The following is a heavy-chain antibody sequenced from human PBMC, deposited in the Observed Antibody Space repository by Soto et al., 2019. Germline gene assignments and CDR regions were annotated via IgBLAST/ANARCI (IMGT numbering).Heavy chain of an antibody. J-gene: IGHJ4*02. Sequence: SETLSLRCTVAGGCITSGGYYWSWIRQHPGTGLEWIGYIEYSGSTYYNPSLKRRVTISVDTSKNQFSLKLSSVTAADTAVYYCARVGRLGELLPENYWGQGTLVTVSS. V-gene: IGHV4-31*03. CDR2: IEYSGST. CDR1: GGCITSGGYY. D-gene: IGHD3-10*01. CDR3: ARVGRLGELLPENY.